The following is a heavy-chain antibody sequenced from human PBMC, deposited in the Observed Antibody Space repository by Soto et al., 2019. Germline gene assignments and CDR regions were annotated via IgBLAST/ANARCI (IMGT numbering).Heavy chain of an antibody. CDR3: ASWGRYCSGGSCYRSHAFDI. CDR2: IIPIFGTA. CDR1: GGTFSSYA. D-gene: IGHD2-15*01. Sequence: QVQLVQSGAEVKKPGSSVKVSCKASGGTFSSYAISWVRQAPGQGLEWMGGIIPIFGTANYAQKFQGRVTITADESTSTAYMELSSLRSEDTAVYNCASWGRYCSGGSCYRSHAFDIWGQGTMVTVSS. J-gene: IGHJ3*02. V-gene: IGHV1-69*01.